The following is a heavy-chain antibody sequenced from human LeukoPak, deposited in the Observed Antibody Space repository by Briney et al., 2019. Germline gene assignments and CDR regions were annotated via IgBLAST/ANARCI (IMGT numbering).Heavy chain of an antibody. V-gene: IGHV3-33*06. Sequence: GGSLRLSCAASGFTFSSYGMHWVRQAPGKGLEWVAVIWYDGSNKYYADSVKGRFTISRENSKNTLYLQMNSLRAEDTAVYYCAKAHGGGDCYSLVGAFDILGEGTMVTDSS. J-gene: IGHJ3*02. CDR1: GFTFSSYG. CDR3: AKAHGGGDCYSLVGAFDI. CDR2: IWYDGSNK. D-gene: IGHD2-21*02.